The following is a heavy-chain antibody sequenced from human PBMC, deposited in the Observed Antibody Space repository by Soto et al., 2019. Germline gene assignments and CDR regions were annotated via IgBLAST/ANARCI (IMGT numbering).Heavy chain of an antibody. CDR3: VRTRQQWLVGDS. D-gene: IGHD6-19*01. J-gene: IGHJ4*02. CDR1: GYTLSSFG. CDR2: INGGNGNT. Sequence: QAQLVQSGAEVKKPGASVKVSCKASGYTLSSFGRHWVRQAPGQRLEWMGWINGGNGNTKYSPKLKGRVPFSRATSANTAYMELTSLTSQATAVYYCVRTRQQWLVGDSWGQGSLVTVSS. V-gene: IGHV1-3*01.